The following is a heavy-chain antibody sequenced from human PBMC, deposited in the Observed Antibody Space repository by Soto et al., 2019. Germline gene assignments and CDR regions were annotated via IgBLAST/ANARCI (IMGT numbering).Heavy chain of an antibody. CDR1: GGSISSGGYY. J-gene: IGHJ3*02. Sequence: QVQLQESGPGLVKPSQTLSLTCTVSGGSISSGGYYWSWIRQHPGKGLEWIGYIYYSGSTYYNPSLKSRVTISVATSKNQFSLKLSSVTAADTAVYYCARGNPYYYDSSGYYGDAFDIWGQGTMVTVSS. V-gene: IGHV4-31*03. CDR2: IYYSGST. CDR3: ARGNPYYYDSSGYYGDAFDI. D-gene: IGHD3-22*01.